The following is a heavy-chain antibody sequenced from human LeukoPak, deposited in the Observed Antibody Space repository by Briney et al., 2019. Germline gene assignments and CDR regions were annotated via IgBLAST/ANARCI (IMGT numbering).Heavy chain of an antibody. CDR2: SIPIFGTA. V-gene: IGHV1-69*13. CDR3: ASSSTSGYYYDSSGFEYFQH. J-gene: IGHJ1*01. CDR1: GGTFSSYA. D-gene: IGHD3-22*01. Sequence: SVKVSCKASGGTFSSYAISWVRQAPGQGLEWMGGSIPIFGTANYAQKFQGRVTITADESTSTAYMELSSLRSEDTAVYYCASSSTSGYYYDSSGFEYFQHWGQGTLVTVSS.